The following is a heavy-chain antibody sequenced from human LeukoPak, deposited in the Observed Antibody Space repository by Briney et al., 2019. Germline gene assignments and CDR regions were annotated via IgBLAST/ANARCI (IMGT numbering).Heavy chain of an antibody. D-gene: IGHD3-22*01. J-gene: IGHJ4*02. V-gene: IGHV1-46*01. CDR3: ARGVHYYDSSGYRENFDY. CDR2: INPSGGST. Sequence: ASVKVSCKASGYTFTSYYMHWVRQAPGQGLEWMGIINPSGGSTSYAQKFQGRVTMTRDMSTSTVYMELSSLRSEDTAVYYCARGVHYYDSSGYRENFDYWGQGTLVTVSS. CDR1: GYTFTSYY.